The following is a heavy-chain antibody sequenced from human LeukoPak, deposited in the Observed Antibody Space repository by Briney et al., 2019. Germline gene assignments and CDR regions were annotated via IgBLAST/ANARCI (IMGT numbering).Heavy chain of an antibody. Sequence: ASVKVSCKVSVYMSTGYTFPKYGINWIRQAPGQGLEWMGWISVRDGDTNYAQNIQDRVTMTTDTPTRTFYMEVRSLRSDDTAVYYCARLKFGVNSSDKWGQGTLVTVSS. CDR1: VYMSTGYTFPKYG. V-gene: IGHV1-18*01. D-gene: IGHD4-23*01. CDR3: ARLKFGVNSSDK. J-gene: IGHJ4*02. CDR2: ISVRDGDT.